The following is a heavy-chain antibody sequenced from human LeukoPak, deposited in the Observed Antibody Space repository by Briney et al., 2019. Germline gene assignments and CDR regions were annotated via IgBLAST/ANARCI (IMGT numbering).Heavy chain of an antibody. Sequence: SETLSLTCTVSGGSISSYYWSWIRQPAGKGLEWIGRIYTSGSTNYNPSLKSRVTMSVDTSKNQFSLKLSSVTAADTAVYYCARLSCSSTSCYTPTTNWFDPWGQGTLVTVSS. V-gene: IGHV4-4*07. CDR1: GGSISSYY. D-gene: IGHD2-2*02. CDR2: IYTSGST. CDR3: ARLSCSSTSCYTPTTNWFDP. J-gene: IGHJ5*02.